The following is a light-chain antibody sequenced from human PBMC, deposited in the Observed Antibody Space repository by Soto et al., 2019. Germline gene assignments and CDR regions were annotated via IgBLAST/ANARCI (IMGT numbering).Light chain of an antibody. CDR2: YAS. CDR1: QSISSW. Sequence: DIQMTQSPSTLSASVGDRVTITCRTSQSISSWLSWYQQKPGKAPKLLIYYASSLESGVPSRFIGSGSGTEFTLPNCRLPTDDFATYYCQQYNRYSWTFGQGTKVEIK. V-gene: IGKV1-5*01. CDR3: QQYNRYSWT. J-gene: IGKJ1*01.